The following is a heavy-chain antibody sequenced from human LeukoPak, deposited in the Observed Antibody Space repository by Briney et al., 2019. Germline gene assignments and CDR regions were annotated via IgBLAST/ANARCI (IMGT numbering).Heavy chain of an antibody. CDR3: ARDATTAVGVVYMDV. D-gene: IGHD6-13*01. Sequence: GSLRLSCVASGFTFSEYELNWVRRLPGKGLEWTSHISTGGGSIHYADSVEGRFTISRDNAKNSVYLQMDSLRAEDTAVYFCARDATTAVGVVYMDVWGRGTTVTISS. CDR2: ISTGGGSI. CDR1: GFTFSEYE. J-gene: IGHJ6*03. V-gene: IGHV3-48*03.